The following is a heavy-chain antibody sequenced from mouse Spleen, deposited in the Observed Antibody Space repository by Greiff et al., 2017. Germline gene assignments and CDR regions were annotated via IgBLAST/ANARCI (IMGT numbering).Heavy chain of an antibody. J-gene: IGHJ3*01. CDR2: INTSSGYT. V-gene: IGHV1-7*01. D-gene: IGHD2-2*01. Sequence: VQLQQSGAELAKPGASVKLSCKASGYTFTSYWMHWVQQRPGQGLEWIGYINTSSGYTKYNQKFKDKATLTADKSSSTAYMQLSSLTYEDSAVYYCARGSGYDDGLFAYWGQGTLVTVSA. CDR1: GYTFTSYW. CDR3: ARGSGYDDGLFAY.